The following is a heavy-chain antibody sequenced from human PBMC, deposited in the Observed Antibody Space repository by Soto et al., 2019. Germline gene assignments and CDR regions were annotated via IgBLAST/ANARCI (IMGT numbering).Heavy chain of an antibody. D-gene: IGHD3-10*01. CDR2: ISGSGGST. Sequence: PGGSLRLSCAASGFTFSNYAMNWVRQAPGKGQEWVSGISGSGGSTYHADSVKGRFTISRDSSKNTLYLQMNSLRAEDTAVYYCARTPFFGPPYYYYYGMDVWGQGTTVTVSS. CDR3: ARTPFFGPPYYYYYGMDV. V-gene: IGHV3-23*01. CDR1: GFTFSNYA. J-gene: IGHJ6*02.